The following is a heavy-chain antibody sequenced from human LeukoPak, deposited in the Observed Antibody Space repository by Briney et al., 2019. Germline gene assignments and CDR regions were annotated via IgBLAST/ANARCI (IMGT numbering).Heavy chain of an antibody. V-gene: IGHV4-39*01. CDR1: GGSISSSSYY. Sequence: SETLSLTCTVSGGSISSSSYYWGWIRQLPGKGLEWIGSIYYSGSTYYNPSLKSRVTISVDTSKNQFSLKLSSVTAADTAVYYCATQTTDAFDIWGQGTMVIVSS. CDR3: ATQTTDAFDI. CDR2: IYYSGST. J-gene: IGHJ3*02. D-gene: IGHD1-14*01.